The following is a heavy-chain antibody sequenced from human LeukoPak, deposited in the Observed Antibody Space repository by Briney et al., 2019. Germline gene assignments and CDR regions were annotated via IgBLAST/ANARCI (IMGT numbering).Heavy chain of an antibody. CDR3: ARHMDIVVVPAAMDY. CDR1: GGSISSSSYY. V-gene: IGHV4-39*01. CDR2: IYYSGST. D-gene: IGHD2-2*03. J-gene: IGHJ4*02. Sequence: SETLSLTCTVSGGSISSSSYYWGWIRQPPGKGLEWIGSIYYSGSTYYNPSLKRRVTISVDTSKNQFSLKLSSVTAADTAVYYCARHMDIVVVPAAMDYWGQGTLVTVSS.